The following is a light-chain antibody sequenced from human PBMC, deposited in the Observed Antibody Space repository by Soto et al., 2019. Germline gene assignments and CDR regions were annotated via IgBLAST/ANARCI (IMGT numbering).Light chain of an antibody. CDR2: DAS. J-gene: IGKJ5*01. CDR3: QQRRNSIT. Sequence: EIVLTQSRSTLSLSPVEIATLACSASQSVSNYLAWYQQKPGQAPRLLIYDASTRATGIPARFSGSGSGTDFTLTISGLEPEDFAVYYCQQRRNSITFGQGTRLEIK. V-gene: IGKV3-11*01. CDR1: QSVSNY.